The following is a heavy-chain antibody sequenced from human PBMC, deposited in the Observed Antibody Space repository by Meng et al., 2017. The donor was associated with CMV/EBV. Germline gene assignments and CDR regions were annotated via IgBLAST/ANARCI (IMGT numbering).Heavy chain of an antibody. CDR3: ARVTSRVAGAFDY. CDR2: IYYSGST. V-gene: IGHV4-30-4*08. J-gene: IGHJ4*02. Sequence: QVQLQAAGPGLVKPSQTRSLTCTVSGGSISSGDYYWSWIRQPPGKGLEWIGYIYYSGSTYYNPSLKSRVTISVDTSKNQFSLKLSSVTAADTAVYYCARVTSRVAGAFDYWGQGTLVTVSS. CDR1: GGSISSGDYY. D-gene: IGHD1-14*01.